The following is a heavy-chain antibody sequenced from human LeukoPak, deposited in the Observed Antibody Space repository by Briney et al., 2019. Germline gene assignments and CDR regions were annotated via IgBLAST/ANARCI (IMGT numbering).Heavy chain of an antibody. J-gene: IGHJ4*02. Sequence: GGSLRLSCTASGFIFSDYAMSWVRQAPGKGLEWVSAISGSGGSTYYADSVKGRFTISRDNSRDTLYLQMNSQRAEDTAVYYCAKGGDYYGSGSYYSDYWGQGTLVTVS. CDR2: ISGSGGST. D-gene: IGHD3-10*01. V-gene: IGHV3-23*01. CDR1: GFIFSDYA. CDR3: AKGGDYYGSGSYYSDY.